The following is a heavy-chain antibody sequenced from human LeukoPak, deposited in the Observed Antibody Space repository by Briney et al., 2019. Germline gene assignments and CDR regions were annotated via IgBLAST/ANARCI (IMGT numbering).Heavy chain of an antibody. V-gene: IGHV4-59*01. D-gene: IGHD5-12*01. J-gene: IGHJ4*02. CDR3: ARGAGIVATTGHFDY. CDR2: IYYSGST. CDR1: GGSISSYY. Sequence: SETLSLTCTVSGGSISSYYWSWIRQPPGKGLEWIGYIYYSGSTNYNPSLKSRVTISVDTSKNQFSLKLSSVTAADTAVYYCARGAGIVATTGHFDYWGQRTLVTVSS.